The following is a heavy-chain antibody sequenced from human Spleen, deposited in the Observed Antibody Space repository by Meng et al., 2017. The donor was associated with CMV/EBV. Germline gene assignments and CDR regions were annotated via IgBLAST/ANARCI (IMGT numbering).Heavy chain of an antibody. Sequence: GGSLRLSCAASAFTVTTYAMHWVRQAPGKGLEWVAVISYDGSNKYYADSVKGRFTTSRDNSKNTLYLQMNSLRAEDTAVYYCAKDSGPGIVYSFDYWGQGTLVTVSS. D-gene: IGHD2-21*01. CDR3: AKDSGPGIVYSFDY. J-gene: IGHJ4*02. CDR2: ISYDGSNK. V-gene: IGHV3-30-3*01. CDR1: AFTVTTYA.